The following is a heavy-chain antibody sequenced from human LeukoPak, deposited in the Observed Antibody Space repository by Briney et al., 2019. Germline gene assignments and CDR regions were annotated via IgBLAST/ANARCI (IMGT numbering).Heavy chain of an antibody. CDR2: IYYSGST. J-gene: IGHJ4*02. CDR3: AREIAVAGTDYFDY. CDR1: GGSISSYY. D-gene: IGHD6-19*01. Sequence: SETLSLTCTVSGGSISSYYWSWIRQPPGKGLEWIGYIYYSGSTNYNPSLKSRVTISVDTSKNQFSLKLSSVTAADTAVYYCAREIAVAGTDYFDYWGQGTLVTVSS. V-gene: IGHV4-59*01.